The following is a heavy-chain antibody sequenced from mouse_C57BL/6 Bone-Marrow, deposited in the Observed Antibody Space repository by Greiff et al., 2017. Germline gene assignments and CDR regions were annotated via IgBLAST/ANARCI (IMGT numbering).Heavy chain of an antibody. Sequence: EVQLVESGGGLVQPGGSLSLSCAASGFTFTDYYMSWVRQPPGKALEWLGFIRNKANGYTTEYSASVKGRFTISRDNSQSILYLQMTALRAEDSATYYCARYAGGGFAYWGQGTLVTVSA. V-gene: IGHV7-3*01. CDR1: GFTFTDYY. CDR3: ARYAGGGFAY. CDR2: IRNKANGYTT. J-gene: IGHJ3*01.